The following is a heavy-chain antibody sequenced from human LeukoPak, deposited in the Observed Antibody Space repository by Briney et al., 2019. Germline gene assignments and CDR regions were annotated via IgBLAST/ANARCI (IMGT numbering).Heavy chain of an antibody. CDR1: GFTFSGYA. CDR3: AKEVDKETRSSTSWYY. Sequence: GGSLRLSCAASGFTFSGYARSCGREGPGGGRGWVSAVRGSSGRTDYEDTVKGRLAISRDNSKNTPYLQMNSLRADDTAVYYSAKEVDKETRSSTSWYYWGQGTLVTVSS. J-gene: IGHJ4*02. V-gene: IGHV3-23*01. D-gene: IGHD2-2*01. CDR2: VRGSSGRT.